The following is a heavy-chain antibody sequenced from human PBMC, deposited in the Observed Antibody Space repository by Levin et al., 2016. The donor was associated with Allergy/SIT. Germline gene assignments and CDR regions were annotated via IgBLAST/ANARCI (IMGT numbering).Heavy chain of an antibody. D-gene: IGHD5/OR15-5a*01. V-gene: IGHV5-51*01. Sequence: VRQMPGKGLEWMGIIYPGDSDTRYSPSFQGQVTISADKSISTAYLQWSSLKASDTAMYHCARRSTRVVGDAFDIWGQGTMVTVSS. CDR2: IYPGDSDT. J-gene: IGHJ3*02. CDR3: ARRSTRVVGDAFDI.